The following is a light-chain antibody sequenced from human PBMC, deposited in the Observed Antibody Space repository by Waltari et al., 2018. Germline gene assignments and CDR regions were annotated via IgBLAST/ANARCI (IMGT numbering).Light chain of an antibody. Sequence: DIVMTQPSDSPAVSLGERATTHCNCTQSVLYNSNNKNYFAWYQQKPGQPPKLLIYCASTRQSGVPDRFSGSGSGTDFTLTISSLQAEDLAVYYCQQYYRTPYTFGQGTKLEIK. J-gene: IGKJ2*01. CDR1: QSVLYNSNNKNY. CDR2: CAS. V-gene: IGKV4-1*01. CDR3: QQYYRTPYT.